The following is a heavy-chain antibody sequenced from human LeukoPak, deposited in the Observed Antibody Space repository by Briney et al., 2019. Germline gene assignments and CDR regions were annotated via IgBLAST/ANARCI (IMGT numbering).Heavy chain of an antibody. CDR3: ARLPTYYDSSGYYREDI. CDR1: GGSFSGYY. CDR2: INHSGST. V-gene: IGHV4-34*01. Sequence: SETLSLTCAVYGGSFSGYYWSWLRQPPGKGLEWSGEINHSGSTNYNPPLKSRVTISVDTSKNQFSLKLSSVTAADTAVYYCARLPTYYDSSGYYREDIWGQGTMVTVSS. D-gene: IGHD3-22*01. J-gene: IGHJ3*02.